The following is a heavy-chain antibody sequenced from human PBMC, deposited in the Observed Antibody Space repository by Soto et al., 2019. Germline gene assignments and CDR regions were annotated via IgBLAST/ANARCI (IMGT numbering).Heavy chain of an antibody. CDR3: ARKVAAAGTVAFDI. V-gene: IGHV1-2*04. J-gene: IGHJ3*02. CDR2: INPNSGGT. D-gene: IGHD6-13*01. Sequence: ASVKVSCKASGYTFTGYYMHWVRQAPGQGLEWMGWINPNSGGTNYAQKFQGWVTMTRDTSFSTAYMELSRLRSDDTAVYYCARKVAAAGTVAFDIGGQGTMVTVSS. CDR1: GYTFTGYY.